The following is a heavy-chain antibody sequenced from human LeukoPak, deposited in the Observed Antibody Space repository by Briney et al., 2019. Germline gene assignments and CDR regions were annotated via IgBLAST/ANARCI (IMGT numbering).Heavy chain of an antibody. V-gene: IGHV1-18*01. Sequence: GASVKVSCKASGYTFTTYGISWVRQAPGQGLEWMGRISAYNGNTNYAQKFQGRVTMTRDTSISTAYMELTILRSNDTAVYYCVSGSYGVSANGMDVWGQGTMVTVSS. CDR1: GYTFTTYG. D-gene: IGHD1-1*01. CDR3: VSGSYGVSANGMDV. CDR2: ISAYNGNT. J-gene: IGHJ6*02.